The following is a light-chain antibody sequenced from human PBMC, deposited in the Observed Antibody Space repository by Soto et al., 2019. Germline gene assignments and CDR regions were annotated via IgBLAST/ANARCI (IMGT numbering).Light chain of an antibody. CDR2: EVS. V-gene: IGLV2-14*01. CDR1: SSDVGGYNS. Sequence: QSALTQPASVYGSPGQSINISFTGTSSDVGGYNSVSWYQQHPGKVPKLMIYEVSNRPSGVSNRFSGSKSANTASLAISGLQAEDEADYYCSSYTSSSTWVFGGGTKLTVL. J-gene: IGLJ3*02. CDR3: SSYTSSSTWV.